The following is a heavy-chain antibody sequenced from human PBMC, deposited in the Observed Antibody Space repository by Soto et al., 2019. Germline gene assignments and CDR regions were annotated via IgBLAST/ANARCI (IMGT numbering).Heavy chain of an antibody. J-gene: IGHJ6*02. CDR1: GTSISGYY. Sequence: PXETLSLTCTVAGTSISGYYWSWVRQPPGKGLEWIGYISHTGTTDYRASLKGRVNLSLDTSANSFSLKLGSVTPADTALYYCARGRKVEQWVSSGRGGGMDVWGQGTTVTVSS. CDR2: ISHTGTT. D-gene: IGHD6-19*01. V-gene: IGHV4-59*01. CDR3: ARGRKVEQWVSSGRGGGMDV.